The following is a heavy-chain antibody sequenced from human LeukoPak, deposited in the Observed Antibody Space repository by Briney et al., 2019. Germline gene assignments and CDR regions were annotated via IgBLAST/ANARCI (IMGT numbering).Heavy chain of an antibody. Sequence: SETLSLTCVVYGGSFSGYLWSWIRQPPGKGLEWIGEINQSGSTNYSPSLKNRVTISVDTSKNQISLKLSSVTAADTAVYYCARRSHYSSSSGSHYWGQGTLVTVSS. J-gene: IGHJ4*02. CDR2: INQSGST. D-gene: IGHD6-6*01. V-gene: IGHV4-34*01. CDR1: GGSFSGYL. CDR3: ARRSHYSSSSGSHY.